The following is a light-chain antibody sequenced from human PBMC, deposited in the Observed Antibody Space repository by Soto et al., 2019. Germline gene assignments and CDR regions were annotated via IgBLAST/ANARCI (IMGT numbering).Light chain of an antibody. V-gene: IGLV2-14*01. Sequence: QSALTQPASVSGSPGQSITISCTGTSSDIDDYNYVSWYQQHPGKAPKLMVYGVSYRPSGVSNRFSGSKSGSTASLTISGLQAEDEADYYCGLYTSSSTVVFGGGTKVTVL. CDR3: GLYTSSSTVV. J-gene: IGLJ2*01. CDR2: GVS. CDR1: SSDIDDYNY.